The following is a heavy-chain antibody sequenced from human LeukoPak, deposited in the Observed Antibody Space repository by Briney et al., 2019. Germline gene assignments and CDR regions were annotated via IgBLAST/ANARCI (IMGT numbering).Heavy chain of an antibody. Sequence: SGGSLRLSCAASGFTFSSYVMHWVRQAPGKRLEWVAVIWYDGSNKHYGDSVKGRFTISRDNSKNTLYLQMNSLRAEDTAVYYCAKDLTSSNWFDPWGQGTLVTVSS. CDR2: IWYDGSNK. D-gene: IGHD2-2*01. CDR1: GFTFSSYV. J-gene: IGHJ5*02. CDR3: AKDLTSSNWFDP. V-gene: IGHV3-33*06.